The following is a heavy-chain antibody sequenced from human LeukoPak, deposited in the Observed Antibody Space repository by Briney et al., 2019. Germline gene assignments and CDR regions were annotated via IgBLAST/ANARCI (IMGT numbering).Heavy chain of an antibody. CDR1: GYSFTTYW. D-gene: IGHD6-13*01. CDR2: IDPSDSYT. J-gene: IGHJ4*02. CDR3: ARLSSLAALDY. V-gene: IGHV5-10-1*01. Sequence: GESLKISCQGSGYSFTTYWISWVRQMPGKGLEWVGRIDPSDSYTNYSPSFQGHVTISADKSTSTAYLQWSSLKASDTAIYYCARLSSLAALDYWGQGTLVTVSS.